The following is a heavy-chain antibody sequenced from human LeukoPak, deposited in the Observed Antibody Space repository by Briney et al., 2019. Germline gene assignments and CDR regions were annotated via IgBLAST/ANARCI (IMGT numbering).Heavy chain of an antibody. D-gene: IGHD3-22*01. CDR1: GGSISSYY. V-gene: IGHV4-59*01. CDR2: IYYSGST. Sequence: PSETLSLTCTVSGGSISSYYWSWIRQPPGKGLEWIGYIYYSGSTNSNPSLTSRVTISVDTSKTQFSLKLSSVTAADTAVYYCARGSGWSAGVVDYWGQGTLVTVSS. J-gene: IGHJ4*02. CDR3: ARGSGWSAGVVDY.